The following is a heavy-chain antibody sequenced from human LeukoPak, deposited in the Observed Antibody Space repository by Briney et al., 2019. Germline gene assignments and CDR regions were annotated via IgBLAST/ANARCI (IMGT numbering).Heavy chain of an antibody. J-gene: IGHJ4*02. CDR2: INPSGGST. CDR3: ARGKYYDFWSGYYFSWYFDY. Sequence: ASVKVSCKASGYTFTSYYMHWVRQAPGQGLEWMGIINPSGGSTSYAQKFQGRVTMTRDTSTSTVYMELSSLRSEDTAVYYCARGKYYDFWSGYYFSWYFDYWGQGTLVTVPS. CDR1: GYTFTSYY. V-gene: IGHV1-46*01. D-gene: IGHD3-3*01.